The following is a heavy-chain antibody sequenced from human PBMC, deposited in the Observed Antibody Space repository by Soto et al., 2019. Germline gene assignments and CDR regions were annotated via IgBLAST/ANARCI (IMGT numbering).Heavy chain of an antibody. CDR3: ARYYSNLLHGMDV. Sequence: PRGSLRLSCAASGFTFSSYEMNWVRQAPGKGLEWVSYISSSGSTIYYADSVKGRFTISRDNAKNSLYLQMNSLRAEDTAVYYCARYYSNLLHGMDVWGQGTTVTVSS. CDR1: GFTFSSYE. CDR2: ISSSGSTI. D-gene: IGHD4-4*01. V-gene: IGHV3-48*03. J-gene: IGHJ6*02.